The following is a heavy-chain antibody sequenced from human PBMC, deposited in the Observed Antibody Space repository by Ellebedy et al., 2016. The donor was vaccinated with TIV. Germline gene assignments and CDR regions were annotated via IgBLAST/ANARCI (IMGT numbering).Heavy chain of an antibody. Sequence: ASVKVSCKASGYSFTGYYMYWVRQAPGQGLEWMGWINPNSGGTNYAPKSQGRVTMTRDTSISTAYMELSRLRSDDTAVYYCARGQWLVRPLDYWGQGTLVTVSS. J-gene: IGHJ4*02. V-gene: IGHV1-2*02. CDR1: GYSFTGYY. CDR3: ARGQWLVRPLDY. CDR2: INPNSGGT. D-gene: IGHD6-19*01.